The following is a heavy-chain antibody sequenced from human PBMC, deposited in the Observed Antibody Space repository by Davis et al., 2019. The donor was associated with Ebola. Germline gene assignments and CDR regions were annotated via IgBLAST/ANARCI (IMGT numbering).Heavy chain of an antibody. V-gene: IGHV7-4-1*02. Sequence: ASVKVSCKASGYIFNDYAMNWVRQAPGQGLEWMGWINTNTATPTYAQAFTGRFVFSLDTSVSTAYLQISSLKAEDTAVYYCARDRDRRIVDWGQGTLVTVSS. D-gene: IGHD1-26*01. CDR1: GYIFNDYA. J-gene: IGHJ4*02. CDR3: ARDRDRRIVD. CDR2: INTNTATP.